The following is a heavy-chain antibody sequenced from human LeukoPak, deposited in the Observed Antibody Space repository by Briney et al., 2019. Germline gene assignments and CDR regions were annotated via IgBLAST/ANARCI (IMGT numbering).Heavy chain of an antibody. CDR2: INHSGST. V-gene: IGHV4-34*01. Sequence: SETLSLTCAVYGGSFSGYYWSWIRQPPGKGLEWIGEINHSGSTNYNPSLKSRVTISVDTSKNQFSLKLSSVTAADTAVYYCARDPDYGDYYLDYWGQGTLVTVSS. D-gene: IGHD4-17*01. J-gene: IGHJ4*02. CDR3: ARDPDYGDYYLDY. CDR1: GGSFSGYY.